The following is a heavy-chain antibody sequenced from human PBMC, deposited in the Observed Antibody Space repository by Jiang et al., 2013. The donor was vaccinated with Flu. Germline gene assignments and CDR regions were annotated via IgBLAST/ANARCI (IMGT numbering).Heavy chain of an antibody. J-gene: IGHJ4*02. D-gene: IGHD4-17*01. CDR1: GFSLSTSRMC. CDR2: IDWDDDK. CDR3: ARIGEKDDYGTFDY. Sequence: KPTQTLTLTCTFSGFSLSTSRMCVNWIRQPPGKALEWLARIDWDDDKYYSTSLKTRLTISQDTSKNQVVLTMANMGPVDTATYYCARIGEKDDYGTFDYWGQGVLVTVSS. V-gene: IGHV2-70*11.